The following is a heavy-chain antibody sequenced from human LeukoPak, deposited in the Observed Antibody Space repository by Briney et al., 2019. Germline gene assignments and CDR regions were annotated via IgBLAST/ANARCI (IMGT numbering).Heavy chain of an antibody. D-gene: IGHD2-15*01. CDR3: ARDHAGSGRAFDN. CDR2: LSSGGINT. CDR1: GFTFSNYG. V-gene: IGHV3-30*03. J-gene: IGHJ4*02. Sequence: PGGSLRLSCAVSGFTFSNYGVHWVRQAPGKGLEWVALLSSGGINTHYADSAKGRFIISRDNSMNTLYLQMNSLRVEDTGVYYCARDHAGSGRAFDNWGQGTLVTVSS.